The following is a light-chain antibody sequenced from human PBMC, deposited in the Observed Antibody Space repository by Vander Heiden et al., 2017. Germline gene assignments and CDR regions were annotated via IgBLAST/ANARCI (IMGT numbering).Light chain of an antibody. J-gene: IGLJ2*01. V-gene: IGLV4-69*01. CDR2: LNSDGSH. CDR3: QTWDTGIVV. CDR1: SGHSSYA. Sequence: QVVLTHSPSASPSLGASVKVTCTLSSGHSSYAIAWHQQQPGKGPRFLMKLNSDGSHNKGDGIPDRFSGSSSGAERYLAISSLQSEDEADYYCQTWDTGIVVFGGGTKLTVL.